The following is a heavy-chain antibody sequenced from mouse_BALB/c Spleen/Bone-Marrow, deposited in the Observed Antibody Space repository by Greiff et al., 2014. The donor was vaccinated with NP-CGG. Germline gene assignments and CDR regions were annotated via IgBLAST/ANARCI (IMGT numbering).Heavy chain of an antibody. CDR2: IDPAIFT. D-gene: IGHD2-14*01. Sequence: VQLQQSGAELVKPGASVKLSCTASGFNIKDSYLHWVKQRPEQGLDWIGRIDPAIFTKYDPKFQGKATITADTSSNTAYLHLSSLTSEDTAVYYCASYRYGWYFDVWGAGTTVTVSS. J-gene: IGHJ1*01. V-gene: IGHV14-3*02. CDR1: GFNIKDSY. CDR3: ASYRYGWYFDV.